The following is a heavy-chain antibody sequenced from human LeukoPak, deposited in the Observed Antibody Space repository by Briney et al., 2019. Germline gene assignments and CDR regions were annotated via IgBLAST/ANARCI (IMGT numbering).Heavy chain of an antibody. CDR2: ISYDGTKK. CDR3: ARDPSVYCSGGSCYLDY. V-gene: IGHV3-30-3*01. CDR1: GFSFSSYA. Sequence: GGSLRLSCAASGFSFSSYAMHWVRQAPGKGLEWVALISYDGTKKYYADSVKGRFTVSRDNSKNTLYLQMNSLRAEDTAVFYCARDPSVYCSGGSCYLDYWGQGTLVTVSS. J-gene: IGHJ4*02. D-gene: IGHD2-15*01.